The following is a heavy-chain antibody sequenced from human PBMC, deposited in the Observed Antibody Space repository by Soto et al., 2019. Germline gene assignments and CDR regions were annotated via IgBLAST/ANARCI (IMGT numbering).Heavy chain of an antibody. CDR3: ARWGVLANCNSTSCHKYYYYYYMDV. J-gene: IGHJ6*03. V-gene: IGHV1-8*01. CDR2: MNPNSGNT. D-gene: IGHD2-2*02. CDR1: GYTFTSYD. Sequence: ASVKVSCKASGYTFTSYDINWVRQATGQGLEWMGWMNPNSGNTGYAQKFQGRVTMTRNTSISTAYMELSSLRSEDTAVYYCARWGVLANCNSTSCHKYYYYYYMDVWGKGTTVTVSS.